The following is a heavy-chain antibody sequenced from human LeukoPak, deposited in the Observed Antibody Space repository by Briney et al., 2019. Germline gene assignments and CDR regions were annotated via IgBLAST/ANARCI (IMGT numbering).Heavy chain of an antibody. CDR2: INPNSGGT. Sequence: ASVKVSCKASGYTFTSYDINWVRQAPGQGLEWMGWINPNSGGTNYAGKFQGRVTMTSDTSISTAYMDLGRLRSDDTAVYYCARRHTDSSEGFDYWGQGTLVTVSS. D-gene: IGHD6-6*01. CDR3: ARRHTDSSEGFDY. V-gene: IGHV1-2*02. CDR1: GYTFTSYD. J-gene: IGHJ4*02.